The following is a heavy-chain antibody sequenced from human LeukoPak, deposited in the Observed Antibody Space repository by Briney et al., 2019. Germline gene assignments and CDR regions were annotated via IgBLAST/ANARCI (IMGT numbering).Heavy chain of an antibody. V-gene: IGHV3-30*03. D-gene: IGHD3-16*01. J-gene: IGHJ5*02. CDR3: AGVPNVREGEWFDP. CDR1: GLTLSRYG. Sequence: GRSLRLSCAASGLTLSRYGMHWVRQAPGKGLEWVAVISYDGSTKNYADSVKDRFTISRDNSENTLYLQMSSLRAEDTAVYYCAGVPNVREGEWFDPWGLGTLVTVSS. CDR2: ISYDGSTK.